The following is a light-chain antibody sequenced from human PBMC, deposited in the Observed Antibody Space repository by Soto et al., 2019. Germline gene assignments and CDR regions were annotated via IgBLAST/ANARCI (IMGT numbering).Light chain of an antibody. V-gene: IGLV1-51*01. CDR1: SSNIGSNY. CDR2: NSN. CDR3: GTWDSSLSAEV. J-gene: IGLJ2*01. Sequence: QSVLTQPPSVSADPGQKVTISCSGSSSNIGSNYVSWYQQLPGAAPKLLIYNSNNRPSGIPDRFSGSKSGTSATLGITGLQTGDEADYYCGTWDSSLSAEVFGGGTKVTVL.